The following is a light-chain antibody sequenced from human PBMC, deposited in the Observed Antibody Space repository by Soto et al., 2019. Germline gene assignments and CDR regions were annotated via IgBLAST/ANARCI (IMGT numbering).Light chain of an antibody. V-gene: IGKV1-39*01. J-gene: IGKJ2*01. CDR2: AAS. Sequence: DIQMTQSPSSLSASVGDRVTITCRASQSISSYLNWYQQKPGKAPKLLIYAASSLQSGVPSRFSGSGSGTDFTLTISSLQPEDFATYYCQTSYSTPLTFGQGTNVDIK. CDR1: QSISSY. CDR3: QTSYSTPLT.